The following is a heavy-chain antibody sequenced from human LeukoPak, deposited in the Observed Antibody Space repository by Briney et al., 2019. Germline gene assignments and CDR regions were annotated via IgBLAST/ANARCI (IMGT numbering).Heavy chain of an antibody. CDR3: AKDMRARTNWFDP. D-gene: IGHD3-16*01. CDR1: GFTFSSYG. V-gene: IGHV3-30*18. CDR2: ISYDGSNK. J-gene: IGHJ5*02. Sequence: PGRSLRLSCAASGFTFSSYGMHWVRQAPGKGLEWVAVISYDGSNKYYADSVKGRFTISRDNSKNTLYLQMNSLRAEDTAVYYCAKDMRARTNWFDPWGQGTLVTVSS.